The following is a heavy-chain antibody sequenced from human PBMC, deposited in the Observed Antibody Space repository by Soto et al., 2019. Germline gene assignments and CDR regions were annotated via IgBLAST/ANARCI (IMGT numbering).Heavy chain of an antibody. CDR3: ARLRVSSIAARPFDY. CDR2: INPSGGST. CDR1: GYTFTSYY. J-gene: IGHJ4*02. D-gene: IGHD6-6*01. V-gene: IGHV1-46*01. Sequence: QVQLVQSGAEVKKPGASVKVSCKASGYTFTSYYMHWVRQAPGQGLEWMGIINPSGGSTSYAQKFQGRVTMTRDTSTSTVYMELSSLRSEDTAVYYCARLRVSSIAARPFDYWGQGTQVTVSS.